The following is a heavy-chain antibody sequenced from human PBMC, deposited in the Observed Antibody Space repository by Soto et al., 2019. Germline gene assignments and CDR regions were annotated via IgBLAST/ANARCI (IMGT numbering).Heavy chain of an antibody. CDR2: IYPGDSDT. CDR3: ARPVSYCSGGSCLLSYYMDV. CDR1: GYSFTSYW. Sequence: GESLKISCKGSGYSFTSYWIGWVRQMPGKGLEWMGIIYPGDSDTRYSPSFQGQVTISADKSISTAYLQWSGLKASDTAMYYCARPVSYCSGGSCLLSYYMDVWGKGTTVTV. D-gene: IGHD2-15*01. V-gene: IGHV5-51*01. J-gene: IGHJ6*03.